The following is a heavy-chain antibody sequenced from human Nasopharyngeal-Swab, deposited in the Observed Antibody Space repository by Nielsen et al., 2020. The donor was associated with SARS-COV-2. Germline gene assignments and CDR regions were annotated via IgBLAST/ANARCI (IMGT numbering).Heavy chain of an antibody. Sequence: GESLKISCAASGFTFSSYEMNWVRQAPGKGLEWVSYISSSGSIIYYADSVKGRFTISRDNAKDSLYLQMNSLRAEDTAVYYCARGGMVRGVIITYYYYGMDVWGQGTTVTVSS. V-gene: IGHV3-48*03. J-gene: IGHJ6*02. CDR3: ARGGMVRGVIITYYYYGMDV. D-gene: IGHD3-10*01. CDR2: ISSSGSII. CDR1: GFTFSSYE.